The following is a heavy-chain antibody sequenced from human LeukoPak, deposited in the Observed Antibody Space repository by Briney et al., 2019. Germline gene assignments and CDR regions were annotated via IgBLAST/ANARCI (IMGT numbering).Heavy chain of an antibody. CDR3: ARLPIQPDTFDL. V-gene: IGHV5-51*01. CDR1: GYSFTTYW. D-gene: IGHD5-18*01. Sequence: GASLKISCKGSGYSFTTYWIGWMRQMPGKGLEWMGIIYPGDSDTRYSPSFQGHVTISADESINTAYLQWRSLKASDTAMYFCARLPIQPDTFDLWGHGTMVTVSS. CDR2: IYPGDSDT. J-gene: IGHJ3*01.